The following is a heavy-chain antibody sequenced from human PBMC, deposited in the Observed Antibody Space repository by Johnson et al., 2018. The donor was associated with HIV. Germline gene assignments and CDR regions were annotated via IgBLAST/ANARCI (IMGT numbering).Heavy chain of an antibody. CDR2: IKSKTDGGTT. CDR1: GFSFTNAW. V-gene: IGHV3-15*01. D-gene: IGHD3-16*02. J-gene: IGHJ3*02. Sequence: VQLVESGGGLVKPGGSLRLSCAASGFSFTNAWMSWVRQAPGKGLEWVGRIKSKTDGGTTDYAAPVKGRFTISRDDSKNTLYLQMNSLKTEDTAVYYCTTAIVIDAFDIWGQGTIVTVSS. CDR3: TTAIVIDAFDI.